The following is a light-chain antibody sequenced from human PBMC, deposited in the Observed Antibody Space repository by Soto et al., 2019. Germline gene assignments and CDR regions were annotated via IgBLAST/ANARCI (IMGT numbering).Light chain of an antibody. CDR1: QSVSSKH. Sequence: VFARSPGTLSLSPGGRATLSCRASQSVSSKHLAWYQQKRGQPPRLLIYGASSRATGTPGRFSGSGSGTDFTLTITRLEHEDFAVYYCQQYGSSTQTFCQGTKVDIK. V-gene: IGKV3-20*01. CDR2: GAS. J-gene: IGKJ1*01. CDR3: QQYGSSTQT.